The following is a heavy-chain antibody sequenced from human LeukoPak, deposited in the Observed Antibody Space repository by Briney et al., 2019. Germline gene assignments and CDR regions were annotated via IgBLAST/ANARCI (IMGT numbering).Heavy chain of an antibody. CDR1: GFTLNNYA. CDR2: ISSAVGST. J-gene: IGHJ5*02. CDR3: ARGPKSTWPYNWFDP. V-gene: IGHV3-23*01. Sequence: GGSLRLSCAASGFTLNNYAMNWVRQAPGKGPEWVSSISSAVGSTYYADSVKGRFTVSRDNSKNTLDLQTNSLRAEDTAVYYCARGPKSTWPYNWFDPWGQGTLVTVSS.